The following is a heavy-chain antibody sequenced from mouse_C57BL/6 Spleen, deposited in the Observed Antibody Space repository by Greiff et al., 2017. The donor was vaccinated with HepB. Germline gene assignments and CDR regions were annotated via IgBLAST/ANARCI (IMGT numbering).Heavy chain of an antibody. J-gene: IGHJ2*01. Sequence: VQLQRSGPELVKPGASVKISCKASGYAFSSSWMNWVKQRPGKGLEWIGRIYPGDGDTNYNGKFKGKATLTADKSSSTAYMQLSSLTSEDSVVYFCAREFTRAYWGQGTTLTVSS. V-gene: IGHV1-82*01. CDR2: IYPGDGDT. D-gene: IGHD1-1*01. CDR1: GYAFSSSW. CDR3: AREFTRAY.